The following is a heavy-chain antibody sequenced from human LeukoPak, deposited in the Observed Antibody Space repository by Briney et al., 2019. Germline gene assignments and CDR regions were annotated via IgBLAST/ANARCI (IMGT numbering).Heavy chain of an antibody. CDR1: GFTFSNYD. CDR2: ISGRGGST. V-gene: IGHV3-23*01. D-gene: IGHD3-22*01. CDR3: ARDNSTYYDDIRLAYFDF. Sequence: GGSLRLSCAASGFTFSNYDMSWVRQAPGKGLEWVSVISGRGGSTYYADSVKGRFTISRDNSKNTLYLQMNSLRAEDTAIYFCARDNSTYYDDIRLAYFDFWGQGTLVTVSS. J-gene: IGHJ4*02.